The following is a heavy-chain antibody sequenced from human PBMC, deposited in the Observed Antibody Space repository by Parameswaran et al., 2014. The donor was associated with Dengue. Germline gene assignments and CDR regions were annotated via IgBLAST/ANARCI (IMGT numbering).Heavy chain of an antibody. V-gene: IGHV3-11*01. CDR3: ARFRRLRFLEWLYAYYYYYMDV. D-gene: IGHD3-3*01. J-gene: IGHJ6*03. Sequence: VCQAPGKGLEWVSYISSSGSTIYYADSVKGRFTISRDNAKNSLYLQMNSLRAEDTAVYYCARFRRLRFLEWLYAYYYYYMDVWGKGTTVTVSS. CDR2: ISSSGSTI.